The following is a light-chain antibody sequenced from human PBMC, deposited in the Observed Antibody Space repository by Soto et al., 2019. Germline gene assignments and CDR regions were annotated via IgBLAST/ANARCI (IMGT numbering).Light chain of an antibody. J-gene: IGLJ1*01. CDR1: SSDIGGYNF. Sequence: QSVLTQPASVSGSPGQSITISCTGTSSDIGGYNFVSWYQHHPGKAPKLMIYEVTNRPSGVSHRFSGSKSGNTASLTISGLQAEDEADYYCSSYTTTSTYVFGTGTKVTVL. CDR2: EVT. V-gene: IGLV2-14*01. CDR3: SSYTTTSTYV.